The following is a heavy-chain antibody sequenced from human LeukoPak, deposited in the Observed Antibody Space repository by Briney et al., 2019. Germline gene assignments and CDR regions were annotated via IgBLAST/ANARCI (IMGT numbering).Heavy chain of an antibody. V-gene: IGHV1-3*01. Sequence: ASVKVSCKASGYTFTSYAMHWVRQAPGQRLEWMGWINAGNGNTKYSQKFQGRVTITRDTSASKAYMELSTLRSEDTAVYYCARGSSSDWPLEYWGRGILVTVSS. CDR3: ARGSSSDWPLEY. CDR1: GYTFTSYA. CDR2: INAGNGNT. J-gene: IGHJ4*02. D-gene: IGHD6-19*01.